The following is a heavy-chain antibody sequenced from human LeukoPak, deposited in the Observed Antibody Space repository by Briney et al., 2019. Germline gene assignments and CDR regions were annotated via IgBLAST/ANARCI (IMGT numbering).Heavy chain of an antibody. J-gene: IGHJ3*02. CDR2: IWYGGSNK. V-gene: IGHV3-33*08. CDR1: GFTVSSNY. Sequence: GGSLRLSCAASGFTVSSNYMSWVRQAPGKGLEWVAVIWYGGSNKYYADSVKGRFTISRGNSKNTLYLQMNSLRAEDTAVYYCARDSDTAMVHIWGQGTMVTVSS. D-gene: IGHD5-18*01. CDR3: ARDSDTAMVHI.